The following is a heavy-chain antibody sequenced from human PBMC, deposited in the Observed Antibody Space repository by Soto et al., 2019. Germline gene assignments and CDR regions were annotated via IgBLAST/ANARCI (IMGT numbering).Heavy chain of an antibody. V-gene: IGHV1-2*04. Sequence: ASVKVSCKASGYTFTGYYMHWVRQAPGQGLEWMGWINPNSGGTNYAQKFQGWVTMTRDTSISTAYMELSRLRSDDTAVYYCARDRAHNTGYYYYGMDVWGQGTTVTVSS. CDR3: ARDRAHNTGYYYYGMDV. CDR2: INPNSGGT. D-gene: IGHD1-1*01. J-gene: IGHJ6*02. CDR1: GYTFTGYY.